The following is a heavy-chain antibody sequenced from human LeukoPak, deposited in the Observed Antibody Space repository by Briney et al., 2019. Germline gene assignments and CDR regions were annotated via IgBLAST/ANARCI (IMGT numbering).Heavy chain of an antibody. CDR2: TYYRSKWSN. D-gene: IGHD6-6*01. J-gene: IGHJ5*02. CDR1: GDSVSSNSAT. CDR3: ARYSSSSGWFDP. Sequence: SQTLSLTCAISGDSVSSNSATWNWIRQSPSRGLEWLGRTYYRSKWSNDYAVSVKSRITINPDTSRNQFSLQLNSVTPEDTAVYYCARYSSSSGWFDPWGQGTLVTVSS. V-gene: IGHV6-1*01.